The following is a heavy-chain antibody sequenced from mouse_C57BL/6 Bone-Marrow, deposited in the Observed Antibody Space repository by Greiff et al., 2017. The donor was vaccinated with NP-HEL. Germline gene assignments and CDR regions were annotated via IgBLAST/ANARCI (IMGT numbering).Heavy chain of an antibody. CDR3: ARWDYYGSTSFAY. V-gene: IGHV1-81*01. CDR1: GYTFTSYG. Sequence: VKLVESGAELARPGASVKLSCKASGYTFTSYGISWVKQRTGQGLEWIGEIYPRSGNTYYNEKFKGKATLTADKSSSTAYMELRSLTSEDSAVYFCARWDYYGSTSFAYWGQGTLVTVSA. CDR2: IYPRSGNT. D-gene: IGHD1-1*01. J-gene: IGHJ3*01.